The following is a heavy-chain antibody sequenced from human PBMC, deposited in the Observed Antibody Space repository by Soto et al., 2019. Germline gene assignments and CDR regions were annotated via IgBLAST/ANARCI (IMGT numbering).Heavy chain of an antibody. Sequence: SETMTLTCTVSGGSCSSYDWSRIRQPPGKGLEWIGYIYYSGSTNYNPSLKSRVTIAVDTSKNQFSLKLSSVTAADTDVYYCARRWGTTFDYWGQGTLVTVSS. D-gene: IGHD3-16*01. V-gene: IGHV4-59*08. CDR3: ARRWGTTFDY. CDR1: GGSCSSYD. J-gene: IGHJ4*02. CDR2: IYYSGST.